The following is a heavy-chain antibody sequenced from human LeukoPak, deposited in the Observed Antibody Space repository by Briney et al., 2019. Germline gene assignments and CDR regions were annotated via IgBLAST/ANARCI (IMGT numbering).Heavy chain of an antibody. Sequence: SETLSLTCTVSGGSISSSSYYWGWIRQPPGKGLEWIGYIYYSGSTNYNPSLKSRVTISVETSKNQFSLKLSSVTAADTAVYYCARVTGYMIEGYFDYWGQGTLVTVSS. D-gene: IGHD3-22*01. J-gene: IGHJ4*02. CDR2: IYYSGST. V-gene: IGHV4-61*05. CDR3: ARVTGYMIEGYFDY. CDR1: GGSISSSSYY.